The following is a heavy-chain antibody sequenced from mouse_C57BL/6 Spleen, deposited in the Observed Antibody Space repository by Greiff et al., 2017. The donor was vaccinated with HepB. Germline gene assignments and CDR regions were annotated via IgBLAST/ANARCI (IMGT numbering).Heavy chain of an antibody. CDR2: MDPETGGT. Sequence: QVQLQQSGAELVRPGASVTLSCKASGYTFTDYEMHWVKQTPVHGLEWIGAMDPETGGTAYNQKFKGKAILTADKSSSTAYMELRSLTSEDSAVYYCTRWGFYYGSSYWYFDVWGTGTTVTVSS. D-gene: IGHD1-1*01. J-gene: IGHJ1*03. CDR1: GYTFTDYE. V-gene: IGHV1-15*01. CDR3: TRWGFYYGSSYWYFDV.